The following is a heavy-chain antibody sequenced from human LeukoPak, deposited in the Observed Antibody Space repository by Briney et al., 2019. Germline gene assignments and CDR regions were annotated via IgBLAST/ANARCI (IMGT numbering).Heavy chain of an antibody. D-gene: IGHD1-26*01. Sequence: ASVKVSCKASGYTFTCYYMHWVRQAPGQGLEWMGWINPNSGGTNYAQKFQGRVTMTRDTSISTAYMELSRLRSDDTAVYSCACTMWDSGSRHDAFDIWGQGTMVTVSS. V-gene: IGHV1-2*02. CDR2: INPNSGGT. CDR3: ACTMWDSGSRHDAFDI. J-gene: IGHJ3*02. CDR1: GYTFTCYY.